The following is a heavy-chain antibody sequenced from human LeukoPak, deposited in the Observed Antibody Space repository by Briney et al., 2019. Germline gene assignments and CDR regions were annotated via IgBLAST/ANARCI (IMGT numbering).Heavy chain of an antibody. CDR1: GFTFSTYW. Sequence: GGSLRLSCAASGFTFSTYWMSWVRQAPGKGLEWVSVIYSGGSTHYADSVKGRFTISRDNSKNTLYLQMNSLRAEDTAVYYCARDAYSGYDSTDYWGQGTLVTVSS. J-gene: IGHJ4*02. D-gene: IGHD5-12*01. CDR3: ARDAYSGYDSTDY. CDR2: IYSGGST. V-gene: IGHV3-66*01.